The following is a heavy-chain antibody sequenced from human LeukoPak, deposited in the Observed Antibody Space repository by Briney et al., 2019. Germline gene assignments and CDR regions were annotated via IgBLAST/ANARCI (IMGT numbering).Heavy chain of an antibody. CDR3: AKRRVRAPAGEGLDY. CDR1: GFTFSNYA. J-gene: IGHJ4*02. Sequence: GGSLRLSCAASGFTFSNYAMSWVRQAPGKGREWVTGISSSGSSTYYRDSVKGRFTISRDNSKNTLYLQMNSLRAEDTAVYYCAKRRVRAPAGEGLDYWGQGRLVTVSS. CDR2: ISSSGSST. D-gene: IGHD3-16*01. V-gene: IGHV3-23*01.